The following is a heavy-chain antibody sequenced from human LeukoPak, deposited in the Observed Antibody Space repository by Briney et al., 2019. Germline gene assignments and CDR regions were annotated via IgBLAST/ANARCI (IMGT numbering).Heavy chain of an antibody. J-gene: IGHJ6*04. V-gene: IGHV3-11*01. D-gene: IGHD2/OR15-2a*01. CDR1: GFTFSDYY. CDR2: ISSSGSTI. CDR3: ARDAIFRGMDV. Sequence: MSGGSLRLSSAASGFTFSDYYMSWIRQAPGEGLEWVSYISSSGSTIYYADSVKGRFTISRDNAKNSLYLQMNSLRAEDTAVYYCARDAIFRGMDVWGKGTTVTVSS.